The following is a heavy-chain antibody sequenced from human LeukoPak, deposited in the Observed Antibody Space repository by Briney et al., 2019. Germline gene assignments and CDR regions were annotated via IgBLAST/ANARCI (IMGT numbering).Heavy chain of an antibody. CDR1: GFTFSSYE. D-gene: IGHD3-10*01. CDR2: ISSTGSTI. V-gene: IGHV3-48*03. Sequence: GGSLRLSCAASGFTFSSYEMNWVRQAPGKGLEWVSYISSTGSTIYYADSVKGRFTISRDNAKNSLYLQMNSLRAEDTAVYYCARVSLPYGGYYYYMDVWGKGTTVTISS. CDR3: ARVSLPYGGYYYYMDV. J-gene: IGHJ6*03.